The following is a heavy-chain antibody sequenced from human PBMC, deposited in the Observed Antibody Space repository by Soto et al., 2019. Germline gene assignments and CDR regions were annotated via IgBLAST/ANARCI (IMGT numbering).Heavy chain of an antibody. CDR1: GFTFSSYD. V-gene: IGHV3-64*01. J-gene: IGHJ4*02. D-gene: IGHD1-7*01. CDR3: VRRVSGNYDY. Sequence: EVQLAESGGGMVQPGGSLRLSCVASGFTFSSYDMHWVRQAPGKGLEYVSSISSNGGTTYYGNSVKGRFTISRDNSNNTLYLQMGSLGAEDMAVYYCVRRVSGNYDYWGQGTLVTVSS. CDR2: ISSNGGTT.